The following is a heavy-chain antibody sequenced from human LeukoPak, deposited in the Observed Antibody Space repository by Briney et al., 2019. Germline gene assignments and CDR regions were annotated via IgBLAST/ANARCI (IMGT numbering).Heavy chain of an antibody. CDR3: AGRSNLYYFEY. V-gene: IGHV4-4*09. D-gene: IGHD1-26*01. CDR1: GDSISPYY. Sequence: PSETLSLTCTVSGDSISPYYWNWIRQPPGKGLEWIGYIYPSGSTTTNPSLKSRVTISTDTSRNQFSLKLSSVTAADTAVYFCAGRSNLYYFEYWGQGILVTVSS. CDR2: IYPSGST. J-gene: IGHJ4*02.